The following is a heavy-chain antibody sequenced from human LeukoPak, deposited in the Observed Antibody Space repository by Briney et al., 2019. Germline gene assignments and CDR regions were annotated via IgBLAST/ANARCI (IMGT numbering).Heavy chain of an antibody. CDR3: ARDEAAAGNLDY. J-gene: IGHJ4*02. D-gene: IGHD6-13*01. CDR2: ISWNSGSI. V-gene: IGHV3-9*01. CDR1: GFTFDDYA. Sequence: SLRLSCAASGFTFDDYAMHWVRQAPGKGLEWVSSISWNSGSIGYADSVKGRFTISRDNAKNSLYLQMNSLRAEDTAVYYCARDEAAAGNLDYWGQGTLVTVSS.